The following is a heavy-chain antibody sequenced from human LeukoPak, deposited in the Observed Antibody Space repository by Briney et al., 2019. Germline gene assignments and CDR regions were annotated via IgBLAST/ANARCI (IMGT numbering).Heavy chain of an antibody. J-gene: IGHJ1*01. CDR1: GFSFSDYA. D-gene: IGHD4-17*01. Sequence: GRSLRLSCAASGFSFSDYAISWVRQTPEKGLEWVGFIRGRAHGGRTEYAASVKGRFSISRDDYTSIAYLQMNSLEVEDTAVYYCTRGAVNDYGDGQFFQYWGQGTPVTVSS. CDR2: IRGRAHGGRT. CDR3: TRGAVNDYGDGQFFQY. V-gene: IGHV3-49*04.